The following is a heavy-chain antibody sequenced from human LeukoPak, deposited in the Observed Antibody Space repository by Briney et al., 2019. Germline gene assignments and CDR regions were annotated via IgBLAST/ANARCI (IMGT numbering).Heavy chain of an antibody. J-gene: IGHJ4*02. CDR2: IYPNSGGT. CDR3: ARALGDIVATITPPDY. CDR1: GYTFTGYY. Sequence: GASVKDSCMASGYTFTGYYMHWVRQAPGQGLEWMGWIYPNSGGTNYAQKFQGRVTMTRDTSISIAYMELSRLRSADTAVYYCARALGDIVATITPPDYWGQGTLVTVSS. V-gene: IGHV1-2*02. D-gene: IGHD5-12*01.